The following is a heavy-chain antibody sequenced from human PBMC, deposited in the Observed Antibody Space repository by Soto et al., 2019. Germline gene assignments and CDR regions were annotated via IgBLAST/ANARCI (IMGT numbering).Heavy chain of an antibody. CDR2: IYPGDSDT. CDR3: FSQGSYYYGSGSYLAY. J-gene: IGHJ4*02. D-gene: IGHD3-10*01. V-gene: IGHV5-51*01. CDR1: GYSFTSYW. Sequence: PGESLKISCKGSGYSFTSYWIGWVRQMPGKGLEWMGIIYPGDSDTRYSPSFQGQVTISADKSISTAYLQWSSLKASDTSLFFCFSQGSYYYGSGSYLAYWGQGTLVTVSS.